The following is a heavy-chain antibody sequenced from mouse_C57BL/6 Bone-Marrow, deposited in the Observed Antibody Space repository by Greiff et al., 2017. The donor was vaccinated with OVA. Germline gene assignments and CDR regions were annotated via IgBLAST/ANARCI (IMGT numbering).Heavy chain of an antibody. CDR1: GYTFTSYG. CDR2: IYPRSGNT. D-gene: IGHD2-3*01. Sequence: QVHVKQSGAELARPGASVKLSCKASGYTFTSYGISWVKQRTGQGLEWIGEIYPRSGNTYYNEKFKGKATLTADKSSSTAYMELRSLTSEDSAVYFCARGKDGYYVPWFAYWGQGTLVTVSA. J-gene: IGHJ3*01. CDR3: ARGKDGYYVPWFAY. V-gene: IGHV1-81*01.